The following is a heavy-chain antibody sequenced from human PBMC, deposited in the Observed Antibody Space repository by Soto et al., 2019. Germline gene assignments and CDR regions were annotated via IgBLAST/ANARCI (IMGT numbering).Heavy chain of an antibody. CDR2: IYYSGST. CDR1: GGSISSGDYY. CDR3: ARVRVVVAHFDY. J-gene: IGHJ4*02. V-gene: IGHV4-30-4*01. Sequence: SETLSLTCTVSGGSISSGDYYWSWIRQPPGKGLEWIGYIYYSGSTYYNPSLKSRVTISVDTSKNQFSLKLSSVTAADTAVYYCARVRVVVAHFDYWGQGTLVTVSS. D-gene: IGHD3-22*01.